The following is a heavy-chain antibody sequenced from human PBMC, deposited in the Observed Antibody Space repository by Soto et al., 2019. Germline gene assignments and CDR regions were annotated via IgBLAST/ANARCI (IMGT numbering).Heavy chain of an antibody. CDR2: TYPSGNT. CDR1: GGSISSSNW. CDR3: ARVPDR. Sequence: SETLSLTCTVSGGSISSSNWWSWVRQPPGKGLEWLGYTYPSGNTNYNPSLKSRLTMSMDKSKNQFSLRLSSVTAADTAVYYCARVPDRWGQGTLVTVSS. J-gene: IGHJ5*02. D-gene: IGHD2-2*01. V-gene: IGHV4-4*02.